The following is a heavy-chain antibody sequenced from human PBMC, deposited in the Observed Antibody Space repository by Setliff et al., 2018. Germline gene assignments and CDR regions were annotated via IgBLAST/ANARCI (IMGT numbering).Heavy chain of an antibody. CDR1: GGSISSYW. D-gene: IGHD5-18*01. CDR3: ARRRTALAFDI. J-gene: IGHJ3*02. V-gene: IGHV4-4*07. Sequence: KTSETLSLTCTVSGGSISSYWWSWIRQPAGKGLEWIGRIYTSGSTNYNPSLKSRVTMSVDTSKNKFSLKLSSVTAADTAVYYCARRRTALAFDIWGQGTMVTVSS. CDR2: IYTSGST.